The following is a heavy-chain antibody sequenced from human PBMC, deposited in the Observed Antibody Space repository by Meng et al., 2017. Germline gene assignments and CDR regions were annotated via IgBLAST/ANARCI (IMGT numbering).Heavy chain of an antibody. V-gene: IGHV4-34*01. CDR1: GGSFSGYY. Sequence: QVQVQQWGAGLLKPSETLSLTCAVYGGSFSGYYWSWIRQPPGKGLEWIGEINHSGSTNCNPSLKSRVTISVDTSKNQFSLKLSSVTAADTAVYSCASSGYSYGYRFDYWGQGTLVTVSS. CDR3: ASSGYSYGYRFDY. J-gene: IGHJ4*02. CDR2: INHSGST. D-gene: IGHD5-18*01.